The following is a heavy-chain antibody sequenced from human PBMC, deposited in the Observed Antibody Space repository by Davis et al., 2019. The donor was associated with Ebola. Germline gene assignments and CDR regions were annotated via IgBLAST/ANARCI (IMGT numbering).Heavy chain of an antibody. V-gene: IGHV7-4-1*02. J-gene: IGHJ6*02. Sequence: AASVKVSCKASGYTFTSYAMNWVRQAPGQGLEWMGWINTNTGNPTYAQGFTGRFVFSLDTSVSTAYLQWSSLKASDTAMYYCARLNLSDVYYYYYGMDVWGQGTTVTVSS. CDR2: INTNTGNP. CDR3: ARLNLSDVYYYYYGMDV. CDR1: GYTFTSYA. D-gene: IGHD1-14*01.